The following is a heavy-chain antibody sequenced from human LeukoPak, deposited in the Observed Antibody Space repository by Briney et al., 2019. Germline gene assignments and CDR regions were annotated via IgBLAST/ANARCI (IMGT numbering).Heavy chain of an antibody. CDR2: ISGSGGST. V-gene: IGHV3-23*01. J-gene: IGHJ4*02. D-gene: IGHD1-26*01. CDR3: AKRNTVVIVGATTYYFDY. CDR1: GFTFSSYS. Sequence: TGGSLRLSCAASGFTFSSYSLNWVRQAPGKGLEWVSAISGSGGSTYYADSVKGRFTISRDNSKNTLYLQMNSLRAEDTAVYYCAKRNTVVIVGATTYYFDYWGQGTLVTVSS.